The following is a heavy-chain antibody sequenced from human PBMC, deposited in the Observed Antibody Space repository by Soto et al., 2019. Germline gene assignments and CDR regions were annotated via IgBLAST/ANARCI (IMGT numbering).Heavy chain of an antibody. CDR1: GFTVSSNY. D-gene: IGHD2-15*01. V-gene: IGHV3-53*01. Sequence: GGSLRLSCAASGFTVSSNYMSWVRQAPGKGLEWVSVIYSGGSTYYADSVKGRFTISRDNSKNTLYLQMNSLRAEDTAVYYCARGFSRPLGYCSGGSCLDHDAFDIWGQGTMVTVSS. CDR2: IYSGGST. CDR3: ARGFSRPLGYCSGGSCLDHDAFDI. J-gene: IGHJ3*02.